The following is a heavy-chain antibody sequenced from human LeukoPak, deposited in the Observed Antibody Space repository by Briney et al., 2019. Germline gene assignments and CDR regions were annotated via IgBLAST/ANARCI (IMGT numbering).Heavy chain of an antibody. Sequence: SETLSLTCTVSGYSISSGYYWGWIRQPPGKGLEWIGSIYHSGSTYYNPSLKSRVTISVDTSKNQFSLKLSSVTAADTAVYYCARGRRGYSYGASFDYWGQGTLVTVSS. J-gene: IGHJ4*02. CDR1: GYSISSGYY. CDR2: IYHSGST. V-gene: IGHV4-38-2*02. D-gene: IGHD5-18*01. CDR3: ARGRRGYSYGASFDY.